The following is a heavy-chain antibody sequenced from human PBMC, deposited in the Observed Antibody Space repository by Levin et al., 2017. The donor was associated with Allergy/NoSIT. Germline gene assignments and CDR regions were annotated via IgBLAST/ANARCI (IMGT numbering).Heavy chain of an antibody. V-gene: IGHV1-46*01. J-gene: IGHJ5*02. CDR2: INPSGGST. Sequence: GESLKISCKASGYTFTSYYMHWVRQAPGQGLEWMGIINPSGGSTSYAQKFQGRVTMTRDTSTSTVYMELSSLRSEDTAVYYCARSQRDSSSWSGGWFDPWGQGTLVTVSS. CDR1: GYTFTSYY. D-gene: IGHD6-13*01. CDR3: ARSQRDSSSWSGGWFDP.